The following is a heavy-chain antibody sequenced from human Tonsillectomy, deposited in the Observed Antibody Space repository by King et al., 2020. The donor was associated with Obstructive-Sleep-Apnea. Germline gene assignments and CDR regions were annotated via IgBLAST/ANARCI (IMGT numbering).Heavy chain of an antibody. CDR3: ARVKFEDSSGYYYFDY. CDR2: IYYNGST. V-gene: IGHV4-59*01. J-gene: IGHJ4*02. Sequence: QLQESGPGLVKPSETLSLTCTVSGGSISSYYWSWIRQPPGKGLEWIGVIYYNGSTNYTPSLKSRGTISVDTSKNQFSLKLSSVTPSDTAVYYCARVKFEDSSGYYYFDYWGQGTLVTVSS. D-gene: IGHD3-22*01. CDR1: GGSISSYY.